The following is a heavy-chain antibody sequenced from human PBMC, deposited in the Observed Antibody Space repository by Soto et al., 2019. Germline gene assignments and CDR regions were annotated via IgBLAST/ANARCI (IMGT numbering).Heavy chain of an antibody. V-gene: IGHV3-23*01. D-gene: IGHD3-22*01. Sequence: GSLRLSCAASGFTFSSYAMSWVRQAPGKGLEWVSAISGSGGSTYYADSVKGRFTISRDNSKNTLYLQMNSLRAEDTAVYYCARDHYYDSSGYFPSAQLHHTGYWGQGTLVTVSS. J-gene: IGHJ4*02. CDR1: GFTFSSYA. CDR2: ISGSGGST. CDR3: ARDHYYDSSGYFPSAQLHHTGY.